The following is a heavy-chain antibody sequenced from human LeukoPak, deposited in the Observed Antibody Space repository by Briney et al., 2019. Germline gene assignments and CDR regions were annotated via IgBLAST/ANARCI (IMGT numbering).Heavy chain of an antibody. CDR2: INPSGGST. V-gene: IGHV1-46*01. CDR3: ARDHGHKSVDY. D-gene: IGHD2-21*01. Sequence: RASVKVSCKASGYTFTSYYMHWVRQAPGQGLEWMGIINPSGGSTSYAQKFQGRVTMTTDTSTSTLYMEVRSLRSDDTAVYYCARDHGHKSVDYWGQGTLVIVSS. CDR1: GYTFTSYY. J-gene: IGHJ4*02.